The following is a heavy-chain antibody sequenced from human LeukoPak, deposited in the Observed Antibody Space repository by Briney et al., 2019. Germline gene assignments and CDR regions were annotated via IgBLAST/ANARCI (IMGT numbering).Heavy chain of an antibody. Sequence: SETLSLTCTVSGGSISSSSYYWGWIRQPPGKGLEWIGSIYYSGSTYYNPSLKSRVTISVDTSKNQFPLKLSSATAADTAVYYCARPAMGAFDPWGQGTLVTVSS. J-gene: IGHJ5*02. CDR3: ARPAMGAFDP. D-gene: IGHD5-18*01. CDR2: IYYSGST. V-gene: IGHV4-39*01. CDR1: GGSISSSSYY.